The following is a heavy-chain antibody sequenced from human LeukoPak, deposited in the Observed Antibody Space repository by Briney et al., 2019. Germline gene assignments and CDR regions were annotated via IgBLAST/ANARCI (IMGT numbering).Heavy chain of an antibody. CDR2: ISYDGSNK. D-gene: IGHD2-21*02. CDR3: AKDRNIVVVTAIFDY. J-gene: IGHJ4*02. V-gene: IGHV3-30*18. Sequence: PGGSLRLSCAASGFTFSSYGMHWVRQAPGKGLEWVAVISYDGSNKYYADSVKGRFTISRDNSKNTLYLQMNSLRAEDTAVYYCAKDRNIVVVTAIFDYWGQGTLVTVSS. CDR1: GFTFSSYG.